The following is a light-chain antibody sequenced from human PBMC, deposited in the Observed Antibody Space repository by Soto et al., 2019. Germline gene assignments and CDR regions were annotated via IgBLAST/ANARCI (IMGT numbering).Light chain of an antibody. Sequence: QSALTQPASVSGSPGQSIAISCTGSSSDVGFYNYISGYQQHPGKVPKLIIYEVTNRPSGVSNRFSGSKSGNTASLTISGLQAEDEADYYCCSYTTSSTRVFGTGTKVT. CDR3: CSYTTSSTRV. V-gene: IGLV2-14*01. CDR1: SSDVGFYNY. CDR2: EVT. J-gene: IGLJ1*01.